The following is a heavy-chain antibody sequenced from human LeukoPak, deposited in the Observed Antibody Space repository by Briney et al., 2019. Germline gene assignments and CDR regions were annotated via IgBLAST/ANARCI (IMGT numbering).Heavy chain of an antibody. CDR1: GFTFRDYS. Sequence: PGGSLRLSCAVSGFTFRDYSMDWVRQAPGKGLEWVCSVSSGSSYIYYADSVKGRFTISRDNAKNSLFLQMNTLRAEDTAVYYCARDPRPFGCSSDACPRYYFDNWGQGTLVTVSS. J-gene: IGHJ4*02. V-gene: IGHV3-21*01. D-gene: IGHD2-2*01. CDR2: VSSGSSYI. CDR3: ARDPRPFGCSSDACPRYYFDN.